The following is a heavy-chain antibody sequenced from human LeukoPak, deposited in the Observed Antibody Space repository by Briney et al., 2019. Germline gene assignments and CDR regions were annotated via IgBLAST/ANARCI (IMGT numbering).Heavy chain of an antibody. CDR1: GGSFSGYY. Sequence: SEILSLTCAVYGGSFSGYYWSWIRQPPGKGLEWLGEINHRGSTNYNPPLKSRLTISKDKFKNQFSLKLTSVTVADTAVYFCARVKAVAGTLPHLLDYWGQGTLVTVSS. CDR2: INHRGST. D-gene: IGHD6-19*01. CDR3: ARVKAVAGTLPHLLDY. J-gene: IGHJ4*01. V-gene: IGHV4-34*01.